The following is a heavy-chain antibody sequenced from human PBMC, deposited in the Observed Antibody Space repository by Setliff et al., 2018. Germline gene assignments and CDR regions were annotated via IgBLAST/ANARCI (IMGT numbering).Heavy chain of an antibody. V-gene: IGHV5-51*01. Sequence: GESLKISCKGSGYRFTSNWIGWVRQMPGKGLEWVGVIYPGDSDTRYSPSFQGQVTISADKSISTAYLQWSSLKASDTAMYYCARQAVAGSDAFDIWGQGTMVTVSS. D-gene: IGHD6-19*01. CDR1: GYRFTSNW. CDR2: IYPGDSDT. CDR3: ARQAVAGSDAFDI. J-gene: IGHJ3*02.